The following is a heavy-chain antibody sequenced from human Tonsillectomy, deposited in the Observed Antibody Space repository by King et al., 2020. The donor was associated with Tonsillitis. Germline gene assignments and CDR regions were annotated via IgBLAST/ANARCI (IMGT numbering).Heavy chain of an antibody. Sequence: VQLVESGGGLVQPGGSLRLSCAASGFSFSSSSMHWVRQAPGKGLVWVSRINTDGSITSYADSVKGRFTISRDNAKKTVYLQMNSLRAEDTAVYYCVRWSDYWGQGTLVTVSS. D-gene: IGHD4-23*01. CDR3: VRWSDY. J-gene: IGHJ4*02. CDR2: INTDGSIT. CDR1: GFSFSSSS. V-gene: IGHV3-74*01.